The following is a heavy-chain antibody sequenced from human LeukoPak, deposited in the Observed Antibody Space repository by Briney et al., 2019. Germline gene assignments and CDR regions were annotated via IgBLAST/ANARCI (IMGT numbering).Heavy chain of an antibody. CDR1: GGSISSSSYY. CDR3: ARVPDAFDI. CDR2: TFHSGNT. V-gene: IGHV4-39*07. J-gene: IGHJ3*02. Sequence: SETLSLTCTVSGGSISSSSYYWGWIRQPPGKGLEWIVSTFHSGNTYYNPSLQSRVTISVDTSKKQFSLKLSSVTAADTAIYYCARVPDAFDIWGQGTMVTVSS.